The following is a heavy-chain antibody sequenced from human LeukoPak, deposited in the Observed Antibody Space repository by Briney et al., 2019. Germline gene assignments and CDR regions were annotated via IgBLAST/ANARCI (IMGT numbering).Heavy chain of an antibody. D-gene: IGHD5-24*01. J-gene: IGHJ4*02. CDR3: ARLRGLEMATISYFDY. CDR2: IYYSGST. Sequence: SETLSLTCTVSGGSISSSSYYWCLIRQPPGKGLEWIGSIYYSGSTYYNPSLKSRVTISVDTSKNQFSLKLSSVTAADTAVYYCARLRGLEMATISYFDYWGQGTLVTVSS. V-gene: IGHV4-39*01. CDR1: GGSISSSSYY.